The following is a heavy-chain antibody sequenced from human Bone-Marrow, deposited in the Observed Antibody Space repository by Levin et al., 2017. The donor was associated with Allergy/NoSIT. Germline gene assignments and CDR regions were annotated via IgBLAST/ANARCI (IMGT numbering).Heavy chain of an antibody. Sequence: LSLTCAASGFTFSSYSMNWVRQAPGKGLEWVSYISSSSSTIYYADSVKGRFTISRDNAKNSLYLQMNSLRAEDTAVYYCASFYYYGSGSSAAYGMDVWGQGTTVTVSS. CDR1: GFTFSSYS. J-gene: IGHJ6*02. V-gene: IGHV3-48*04. D-gene: IGHD3-10*01. CDR3: ASFYYYGSGSSAAYGMDV. CDR2: ISSSSSTI.